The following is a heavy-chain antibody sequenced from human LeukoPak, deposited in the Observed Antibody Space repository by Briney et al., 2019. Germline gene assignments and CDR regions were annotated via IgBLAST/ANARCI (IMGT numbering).Heavy chain of an antibody. CDR3: ARGGYCSGASCYDFDY. J-gene: IGHJ4*02. D-gene: IGHD2-2*03. Sequence: ASVKVSCKASGYIFTNYAMNWVRQAPGQGLEWMGWINTYTGNPTYAQGFTGRFVFSLDTSVTTTYLQISSLMADDTAVYYCARGGYCSGASCYDFDYWGQGTLVTVSS. CDR2: INTYTGNP. CDR1: GYIFTNYA. V-gene: IGHV7-4-1*02.